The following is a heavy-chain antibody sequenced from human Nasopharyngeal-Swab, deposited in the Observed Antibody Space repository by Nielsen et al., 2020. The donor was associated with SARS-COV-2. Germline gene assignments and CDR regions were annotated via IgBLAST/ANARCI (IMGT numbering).Heavy chain of an antibody. Sequence: VRQALGKGLEWVSAISGSGGSTYYADSVKGRFTISRDNSKNTLYLQMNSLRAEDTAVYYCARDPKYYYGSGSLTDYYYYYYMDVWGKGTTVTVSS. CDR2: ISGSGGST. J-gene: IGHJ6*03. V-gene: IGHV3-23*01. D-gene: IGHD3-10*01. CDR3: ARDPKYYYGSGSLTDYYYYYYMDV.